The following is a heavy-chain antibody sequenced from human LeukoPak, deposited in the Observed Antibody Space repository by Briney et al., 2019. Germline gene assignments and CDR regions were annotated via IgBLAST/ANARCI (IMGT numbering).Heavy chain of an antibody. CDR3: ARDHNWGPDY. Sequence: ASVKVSCKASGYSFTDHYLHWLRQAPGQGLEWMGWIHPNSGDTNYAQNFQGRVSLTRDTSISTAYMELIRLRSDDTAVYYCARDHNWGPDYWGRGTLVSVSS. CDR1: GYSFTDHY. CDR2: IHPNSGDT. J-gene: IGHJ4*02. D-gene: IGHD7-27*01. V-gene: IGHV1-2*02.